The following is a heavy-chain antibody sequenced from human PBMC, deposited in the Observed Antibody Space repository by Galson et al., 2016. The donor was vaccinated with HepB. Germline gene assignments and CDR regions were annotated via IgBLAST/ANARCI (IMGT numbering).Heavy chain of an antibody. Sequence: SLRLSCAASGFTLSSYAMSWIRLAPGEGPEWVSVISGSGDKTYYANLVKGRFTISRDNSKNTLNLQMDSLRAEDTAVYYCAKFSSDWHYFDYWSQGILVTVSS. J-gene: IGHJ4*02. V-gene: IGHV3-23*01. D-gene: IGHD6-19*01. CDR3: AKFSSDWHYFDY. CDR1: GFTLSSYA. CDR2: ISGSGDKT.